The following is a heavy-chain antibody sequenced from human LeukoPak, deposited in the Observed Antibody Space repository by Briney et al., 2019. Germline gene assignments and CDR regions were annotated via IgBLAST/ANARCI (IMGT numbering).Heavy chain of an antibody. D-gene: IGHD3-10*01. CDR1: GGTFSSYA. V-gene: IGHV1-69*05. Sequence: ASVKVSCKASGGTFSSYAISWVRQAPGQGLEWMGRIIPIFGTANYAQKSQGRVTITTDESTSTAYMELSSLRSEDTAVYYCASALLLDMVRGVSWFDPWGQGTLVTVSS. CDR3: ASALLLDMVRGVSWFDP. CDR2: IIPIFGTA. J-gene: IGHJ5*02.